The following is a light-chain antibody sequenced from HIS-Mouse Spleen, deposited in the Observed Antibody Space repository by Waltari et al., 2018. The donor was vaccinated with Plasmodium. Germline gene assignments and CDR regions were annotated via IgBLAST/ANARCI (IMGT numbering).Light chain of an antibody. V-gene: IGLV2-14*03. J-gene: IGLJ2*01. Sequence: QSALTQPASVSGSPGQSITISCTGTSSDVGGSNYVSWYQQHPGKAPKLMNYDVSNRPSVVSNRFSGYKSGNTAALTISGLQAEDEADYYCSSYTSSSTLVFGGGTKLTVL. CDR2: DVS. CDR1: SSDVGGSNY. CDR3: SSYTSSSTLV.